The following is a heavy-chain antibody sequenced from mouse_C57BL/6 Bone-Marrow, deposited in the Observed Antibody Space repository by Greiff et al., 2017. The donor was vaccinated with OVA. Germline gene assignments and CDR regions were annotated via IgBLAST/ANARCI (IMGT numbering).Heavy chain of an antibody. Sequence: QVQLKESGPELVKPGASVKISCKASGYAFSSSWMNWVKQRPGKGLEWIGRIYPGDGDTNYNGKFKGKATLTADKSSSTAYMQLSSLTSEDSEVYFCARSTTGYFDYWGQGTTLTVSS. CDR2: IYPGDGDT. CDR1: GYAFSSSW. D-gene: IGHD1-1*01. CDR3: ARSTTGYFDY. J-gene: IGHJ2*01. V-gene: IGHV1-82*01.